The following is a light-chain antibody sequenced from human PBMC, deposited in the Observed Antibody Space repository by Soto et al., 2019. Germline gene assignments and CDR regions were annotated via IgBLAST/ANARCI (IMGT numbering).Light chain of an antibody. CDR3: QQLETYPLT. Sequence: EIVMPQSPATLSVSPGERATLSCRASQSVSSNLAWYQQKPGQAPRLLIYGASTRATGIPARFSGSGSGTEFTLTISSLQSEDFATYYCQQLETYPLTFGQGTRLEIK. CDR1: QSVSSN. J-gene: IGKJ5*01. CDR2: GAS. V-gene: IGKV3-15*01.